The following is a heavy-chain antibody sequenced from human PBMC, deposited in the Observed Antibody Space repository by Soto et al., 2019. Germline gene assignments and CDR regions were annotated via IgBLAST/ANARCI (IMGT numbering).Heavy chain of an antibody. D-gene: IGHD2-15*01. Sequence: QVQLVQSGAEVKKPGSSVKVSCKASGGTFSSYAINWVRQAPGQGLEWMGGIIPIFGTANYAQKFQGRVTITXXAXTXXAYMELRILRSEDTAVYYCARGSGGSSSYYYGMDVWGQGTTVTVSS. J-gene: IGHJ6*02. CDR2: IIPIFGTA. CDR1: GGTFSSYA. V-gene: IGHV1-69*05. CDR3: ARGSGGSSSYYYGMDV.